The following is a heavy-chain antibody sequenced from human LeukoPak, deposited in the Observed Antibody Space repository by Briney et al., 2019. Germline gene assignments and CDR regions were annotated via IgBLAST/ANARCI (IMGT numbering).Heavy chain of an antibody. Sequence: SETLSLTCAVYGGSFSGYYWSWIRQPPGKGLEWIGEINHSGSTNYNPSLKSRVTISVDTSNNQFSLKLSSVTAADTAVYYCARVASSSWYVDYWGQGTLVTVSS. V-gene: IGHV4-34*01. D-gene: IGHD6-13*01. J-gene: IGHJ4*02. CDR1: GGSFSGYY. CDR3: ARVASSSWYVDY. CDR2: INHSGST.